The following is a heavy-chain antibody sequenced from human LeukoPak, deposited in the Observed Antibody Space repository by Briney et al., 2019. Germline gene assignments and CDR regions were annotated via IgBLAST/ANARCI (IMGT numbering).Heavy chain of an antibody. CDR2: ISGHRSTK. CDR3: ARETVGDLDY. J-gene: IGHJ4*02. V-gene: IGHV3-30*04. CDR1: GFTFSGSA. D-gene: IGHD3-16*01. Sequence: PGGSLRLSCTASGFTFSGSAMHWVRQAPGKGLEWFAVISGHRSTKYYADSAKGRFTISRDDAKNSLYLQMNSLRAEDTPVYYCARETVGDLDYWGQGTLVTVPS.